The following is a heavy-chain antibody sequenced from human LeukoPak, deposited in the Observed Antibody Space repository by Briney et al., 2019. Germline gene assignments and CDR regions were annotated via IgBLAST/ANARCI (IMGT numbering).Heavy chain of an antibody. V-gene: IGHV1-2*02. D-gene: IGHD5-12*01. CDR2: IHPRRGDT. J-gene: IGHJ4*02. Sequence: ASVKVSCKTSGYSFTALYIHWVRQAPGQGLEWMGWIHPRRGDTNYEKKYQGRGTMTRDTSISTAYMELSRLRSDDTAVYYCAVQAGTSGYEGYFDYWGQGTLVTVSS. CDR1: GYSFTALY. CDR3: AVQAGTSGYEGYFDY.